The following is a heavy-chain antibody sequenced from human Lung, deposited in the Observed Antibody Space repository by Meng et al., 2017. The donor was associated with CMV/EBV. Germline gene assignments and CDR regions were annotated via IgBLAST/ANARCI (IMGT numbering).Heavy chain of an antibody. CDR2: MNPNSGNT. CDR1: GYTFTSYD. V-gene: IGHV1-8*03. Sequence: ASVKVSXKASGYTFTSYDINWVRQATGQGLEWMGWMNPNSGNTSYAQKFQGRVTFTRDTSIGTAYMELSSLRSEDTAMYYCAREADFGGHSDYWGQGTLVTVSS. D-gene: IGHD4/OR15-4a*01. J-gene: IGHJ4*02. CDR3: AREADFGGHSDY.